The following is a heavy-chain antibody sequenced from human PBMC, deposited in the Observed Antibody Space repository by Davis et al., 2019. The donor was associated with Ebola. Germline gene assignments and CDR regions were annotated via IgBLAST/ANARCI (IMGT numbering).Heavy chain of an antibody. J-gene: IGHJ4*02. D-gene: IGHD3-10*01. CDR1: GYGFADYW. CDR2: IYAGDSDS. CDR3: ARQESLYGWSDY. Sequence: GEFLKISCKGSGYGFADYWIAWVRQTPGKGLEWLGIIYAGDSDSRYSPSFEGQVTISVDRSITTAYLQWRSLRASDTAIYYCARQESLYGWSDYWGQGTLVTVSS. V-gene: IGHV5-51*01.